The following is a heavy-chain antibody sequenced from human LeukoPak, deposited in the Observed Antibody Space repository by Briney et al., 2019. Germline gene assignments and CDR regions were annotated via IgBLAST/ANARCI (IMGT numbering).Heavy chain of an antibody. V-gene: IGHV1-69*02. CDR2: IIPILGIA. Sequence: SVKVSCKASGGTFSSYTISWVRQAPGQGLEWMGRIIPILGIANYAQKFQGRVTITADKSTSTAYMELSSLRSEDTAVYYCASLGRDDAFGIWGQGTMVTVSS. J-gene: IGHJ3*02. D-gene: IGHD1-26*01. CDR3: ASLGRDDAFGI. CDR1: GGTFSSYT.